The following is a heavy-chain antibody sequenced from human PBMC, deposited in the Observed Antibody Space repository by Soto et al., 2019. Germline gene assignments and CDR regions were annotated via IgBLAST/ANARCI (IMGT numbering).Heavy chain of an antibody. CDR3: ARSARGSTRLYDYYGMDV. CDR1: GGTFGSYA. V-gene: IGHV1-69*01. CDR2: IIPIFDTT. Sequence: QVQLVQSGAEVKKPGSSMKVSCKASGGTFGSYAINWVRQAPGQGLEWMGGIIPIFDTTNYARKFQGRVTITADESTSTAYMYLSSLRSEDTGLYYCARSARGSTRLYDYYGMDVWGQGTTVTVSS. D-gene: IGHD2-15*01. J-gene: IGHJ6*02.